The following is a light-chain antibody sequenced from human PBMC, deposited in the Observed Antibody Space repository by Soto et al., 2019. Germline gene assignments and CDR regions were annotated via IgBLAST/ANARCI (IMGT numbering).Light chain of an antibody. J-gene: IGLJ2*01. V-gene: IGLV2-8*01. Sequence: QSALTQPPSASGSPGQSVTISCTGTGSDVGSYNLVSWHQQHPGKAPKVMIYGVSQRPSGVPDRFSGSKSGNTASLTVSGLQAEDEADYYCSSYAGSSVVFGAGTKLTVL. CDR3: SSYAGSSVV. CDR2: GVS. CDR1: GSDVGSYNL.